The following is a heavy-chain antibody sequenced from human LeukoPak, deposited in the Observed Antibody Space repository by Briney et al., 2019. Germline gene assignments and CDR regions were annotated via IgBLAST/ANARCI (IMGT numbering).Heavy chain of an antibody. V-gene: IGHV4-34*01. D-gene: IGHD5-18*01. CDR2: INHSGST. Sequence: PSETLSLTCAVYGGTFSGYYWSWIRQPPGKGLDWIGEINHSGSTNYNPSLKSRVTISVDTSKNQFSLKLNSVTAADTAVYYCARSLHGYSYGLMDYWGQGTLVTVSS. CDR3: ARSLHGYSYGLMDY. CDR1: GGTFSGYY. J-gene: IGHJ4*02.